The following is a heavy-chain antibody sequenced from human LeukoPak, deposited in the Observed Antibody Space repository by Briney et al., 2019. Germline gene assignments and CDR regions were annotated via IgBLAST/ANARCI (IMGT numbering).Heavy chain of an antibody. CDR2: ISGSGGST. CDR3: AKVPGGTYYFDY. J-gene: IGHJ4*02. D-gene: IGHD1-1*01. CDR1: GFTFSSYA. Sequence: GGSLRLSCAASGFTFSSYAMNWVRQAPGKGLEWVSTISGSGGSTYYADSVKGRFTISRDNSKNTLYLQMNSLRAEDTAVYYCAKVPGGTYYFDYWGQGTLVTVSS. V-gene: IGHV3-23*01.